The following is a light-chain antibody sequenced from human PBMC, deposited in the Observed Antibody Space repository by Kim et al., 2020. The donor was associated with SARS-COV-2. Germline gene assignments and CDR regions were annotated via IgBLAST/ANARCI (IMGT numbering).Light chain of an antibody. J-gene: IGLJ2*01. CDR3: SSYTSSTTSV. Sequence: GQSSTISCRGTSSDVGGYNYVSWYQHHPGKAPKLMIYDVNKRPSGVSSRFSGSKSGNTASLTISGLQAEDEADYYCSSYTSSTTSVFGGGTKVTVL. CDR2: DVN. V-gene: IGLV2-14*03. CDR1: SSDVGGYNY.